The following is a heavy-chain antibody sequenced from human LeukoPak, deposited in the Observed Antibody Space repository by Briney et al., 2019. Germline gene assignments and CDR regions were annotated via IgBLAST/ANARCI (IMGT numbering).Heavy chain of an antibody. CDR3: ARSTVRGTTAIGY. Sequence: SETLSLTCTVSGAFISGYFWSWIRQPPGKGLEWIGYISNSGSTNYNPSLKSRVTISVDTSKNQFSLNLSSVTAADTAVYYCARSTVRGTTAIGYWGQGTLVTVSS. J-gene: IGHJ4*02. D-gene: IGHD3-10*01. V-gene: IGHV4-4*09. CDR1: GAFISGYF. CDR2: ISNSGST.